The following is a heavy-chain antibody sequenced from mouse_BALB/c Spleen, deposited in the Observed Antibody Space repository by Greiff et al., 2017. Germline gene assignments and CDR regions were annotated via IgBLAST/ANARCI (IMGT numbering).Heavy chain of an antibody. CDR2: IDPENGNT. CDR3: ARSGWLLRMDY. Sequence: EVQLQQSGAELVRPGALVKLSCKASGFNIKDYYMHWVKQRPEQGLEWIGWIDPENGNTIYDPKFQGKASITADTSSNTAYLQLSSLTSENSAVYFCARSGWLLRMDYWGQGTSVTVSS. D-gene: IGHD2-3*01. V-gene: IGHV14-1*02. CDR1: GFNIKDYY. J-gene: IGHJ4*01.